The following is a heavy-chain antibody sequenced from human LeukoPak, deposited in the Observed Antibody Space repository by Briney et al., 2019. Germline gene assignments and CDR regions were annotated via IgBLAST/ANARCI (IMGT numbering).Heavy chain of an antibody. CDR2: IYYSGST. J-gene: IGHJ6*03. CDR1: GGSISSYY. Sequence: SETLSLTCTVSGGSISSYYWSWIRQPPGKGLEWIGYIYYSGSTNYNPSLKSRVTISVDTSKNQFSLKLSSVTAADTAVYYCARARRYYYMDAWGKGTTVTVSS. V-gene: IGHV4-59*01. CDR3: ARARRYYYMDA.